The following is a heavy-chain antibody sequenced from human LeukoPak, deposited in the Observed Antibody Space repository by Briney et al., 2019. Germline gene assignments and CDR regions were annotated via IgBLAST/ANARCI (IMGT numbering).Heavy chain of an antibody. V-gene: IGHV1-2*02. CDR1: GYTFTGYY. J-gene: IGHJ4*02. CDR2: INPNSGGT. CDR3: ARDPPSSKYTSYDY. D-gene: IGHD2-2*01. Sequence: ASVKVSCKASGYTFTGYYMHWVRQAPGQGLEWMGWINPNSGGTNYAQKFQGRVTMTRDTSISTAYMELSRLRSDDTAVYYCARDPPSSKYTSYDYWGQGTLVTVSS.